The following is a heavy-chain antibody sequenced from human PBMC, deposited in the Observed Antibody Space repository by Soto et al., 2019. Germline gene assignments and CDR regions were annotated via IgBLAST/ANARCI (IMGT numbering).Heavy chain of an antibody. D-gene: IGHD2-21*02. CDR3: AKDQTDVTLFDY. J-gene: IGHJ4*02. CDR2: IIPIFGTA. CDR1: GGTFSSYA. Sequence: GASVKVSCKASGGTFSSYAISWVRQAPGQGLEWMGGIIPIFGTANYAQKFQGRVTITADESTSTAYMELSSLRSEDTAVYYCAKDQTDVTLFDYWGQGTLVTVSS. V-gene: IGHV1-69*13.